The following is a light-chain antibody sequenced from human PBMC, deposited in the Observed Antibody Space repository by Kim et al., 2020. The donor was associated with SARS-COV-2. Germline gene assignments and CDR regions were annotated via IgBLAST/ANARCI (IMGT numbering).Light chain of an antibody. CDR2: GAS. V-gene: IGKV3-15*01. Sequence: EIVMTQSPATLSVSPGERATLSCRASQSVGSNLAWYQQKPGQAPRLLIYGASTRATGIPGRFSGSGSGTEFTLTISSLQSEDFAVYYCQQYSHWPLTFGGGTKVDIK. J-gene: IGKJ4*01. CDR3: QQYSHWPLT. CDR1: QSVGSN.